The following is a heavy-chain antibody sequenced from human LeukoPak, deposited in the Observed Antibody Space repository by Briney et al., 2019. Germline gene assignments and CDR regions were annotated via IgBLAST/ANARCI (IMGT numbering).Heavy chain of an antibody. J-gene: IGHJ4*02. CDR1: RYTFTSYY. Sequence: GASVKVSCKASRYTFTSYYMHWVRQAPGQGLEWMGWINPNSGRTNYAQKFQGRVTMTRDTSISTAYMELSRLRSDDTAVYYCARERPIAAAGIDYWGQGTLVTVSS. CDR3: ARERPIAAAGIDY. V-gene: IGHV1-2*02. CDR2: INPNSGRT. D-gene: IGHD6-13*01.